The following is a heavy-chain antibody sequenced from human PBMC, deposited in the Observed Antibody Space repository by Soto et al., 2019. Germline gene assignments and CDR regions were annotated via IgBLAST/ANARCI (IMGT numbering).Heavy chain of an antibody. CDR1: GESLNYYY. Sequence: VQLQQWGAGLLKPSETLSLTCAVSGESLNYYYWSWIRQAPGKGLAWIGEFYSDGTTNYNPSVKGRAAIPVVAASSKCSLRLTSVTAAGTAIYYSASGEWADRFANWGQGHLVTVSS. J-gene: IGHJ4*02. D-gene: IGHD1-26*01. V-gene: IGHV4-34*01. CDR3: ASGEWADRFAN. CDR2: FYSDGTT.